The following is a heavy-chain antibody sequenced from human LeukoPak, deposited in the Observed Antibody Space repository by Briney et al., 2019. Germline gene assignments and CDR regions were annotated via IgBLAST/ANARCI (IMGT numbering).Heavy chain of an antibody. CDR3: ARQFRDSSGYYSYYFDY. D-gene: IGHD3-22*01. CDR2: IYPGDSDT. Sequence: TSGESLKISCKDSGYSFTDYWIGWVRQMPGKGLEWMGIIYPGDSDTRYSPSFQGQVTISADKSISTAYLQWSSLKASDTAMYYCARQFRDSSGYYSYYFDYWGQGTLVTVSS. J-gene: IGHJ4*02. CDR1: GYSFTDYW. V-gene: IGHV5-51*01.